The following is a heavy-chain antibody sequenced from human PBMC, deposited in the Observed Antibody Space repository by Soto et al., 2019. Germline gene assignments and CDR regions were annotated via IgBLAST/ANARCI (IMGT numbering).Heavy chain of an antibody. Sequence: LCLSCAASGFTFSSESMIWLRQAPGKGLEWISFISRTSNTIYYVGSVKGRFTTSRDNGKNLLYLPMNDLRDEDTAVYYCARGTYYKGDNGYYYFDSWDKGTLVTVSS. CDR3: ARGTYYKGDNGYYYFDS. V-gene: IGHV3-48*02. D-gene: IGHD3-3*01. J-gene: IGHJ4*02. CDR1: GFTFSSES. CDR2: ISRTSNTI.